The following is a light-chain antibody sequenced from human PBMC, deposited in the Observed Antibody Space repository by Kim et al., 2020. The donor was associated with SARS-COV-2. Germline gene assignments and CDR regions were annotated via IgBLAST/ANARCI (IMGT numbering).Light chain of an antibody. CDR1: QSVSSY. J-gene: IGKJ4*01. CDR2: DAS. V-gene: IGKV3-11*01. Sequence: EIVLTQSPATLSLSPGERATLSCRASQSVSSYLAWYQQKPGQAPRLLIYDASNRATGIPARFSGSGSGTDFTLTISSLEPEDFAVYYCQQHSNWLALTFGGGTKVDIK. CDR3: QQHSNWLALT.